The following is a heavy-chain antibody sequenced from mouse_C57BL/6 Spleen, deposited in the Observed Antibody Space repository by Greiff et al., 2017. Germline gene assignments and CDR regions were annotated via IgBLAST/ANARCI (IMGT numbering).Heavy chain of an antibody. V-gene: IGHV1-19*01. CDR1: GYTFTDYY. J-gene: IGHJ2*01. CDR2: IYPCNGGT. CDR3: AGSNYDGY. D-gene: IGHD5-1*01. Sequence: EVKLMQSGPVLVKPGASVKMSCKASGYTFTDYYMNWVKQSPGKSLEWIGVIYPCNGGTSYNQKFKGKATLTVDKSSSTAYMVLNSLTSEGSAVYYCAGSNYDGYWGQGTTLTVSS.